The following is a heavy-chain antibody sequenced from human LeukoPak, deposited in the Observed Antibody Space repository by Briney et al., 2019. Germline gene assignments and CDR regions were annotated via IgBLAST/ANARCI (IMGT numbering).Heavy chain of an antibody. J-gene: IGHJ3*02. CDR3: ARVHGGYAFDI. D-gene: IGHD1-1*01. CDR2: ISSSSSYI. Sequence: GGSLRLSCAASGFTFSSYSMNWVRQAPGKGLEWVSSISSSSSYIYYADSVKGRFTISRDNAKNSLYLQMNSLRAEDTAVYYCARVHGGYAFDIWGQGTMVTVSS. CDR1: GFTFSSYS. V-gene: IGHV3-21*04.